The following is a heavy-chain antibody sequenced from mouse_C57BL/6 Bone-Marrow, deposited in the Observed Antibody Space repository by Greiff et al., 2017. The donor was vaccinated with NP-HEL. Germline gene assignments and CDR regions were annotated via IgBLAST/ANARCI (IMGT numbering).Heavy chain of an antibody. J-gene: IGHJ1*03. CDR3: ARDLTCYSNPYFDV. CDR2: ISAGGSYT. CDR1: GFTFSSYA. V-gene: IGHV5-4*01. Sequence: EVQVVESGGGLVKPGGSLKLSCAASGFTFSSYAMSWVRQTPEKRLEWVATISAGGSYTNYPDNVKGRSTFSRDNAKNNLYLQMIQLKSENTAMYYCARDLTCYSNPYFDVWGTGTTVTVSS. D-gene: IGHD2-5*01.